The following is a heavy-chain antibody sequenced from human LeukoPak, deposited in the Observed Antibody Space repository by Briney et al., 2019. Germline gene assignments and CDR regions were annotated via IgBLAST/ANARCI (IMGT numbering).Heavy chain of an antibody. CDR1: GFTFDDYG. V-gene: IGHV3-20*04. CDR2: INWEGGST. J-gene: IGHJ3*01. D-gene: IGHD6-6*01. CDR3: ARTVSSAGSSDDAFDL. Sequence: GGSLRLSCAPSGFTFDDYGMSWAPDAPGEAVEWVSGINWEGGSTVYTHSVKGRFPISRDNAKNLLYLQMNSLRAEDTALYYCARTVSSAGSSDDAFDLWGQGTMVTVSS.